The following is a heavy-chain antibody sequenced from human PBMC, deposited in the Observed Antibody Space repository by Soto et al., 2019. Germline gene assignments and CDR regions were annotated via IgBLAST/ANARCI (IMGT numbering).Heavy chain of an antibody. J-gene: IGHJ5*02. V-gene: IGHV3-9*01. CDR2: ISGNSGSI. Sequence: SGGSLRLSCAASGFTFDDYAMHWVRQAPGKGLEWVSGISGNSGSIGYADYVKGRFTISRDNAKNSLYLKMNSLRAEDTALYYFAKARYCSGGSCYSSRDNWFDPWGQGTLVTVSS. CDR1: GFTFDDYA. CDR3: AKARYCSGGSCYSSRDNWFDP. D-gene: IGHD2-15*01.